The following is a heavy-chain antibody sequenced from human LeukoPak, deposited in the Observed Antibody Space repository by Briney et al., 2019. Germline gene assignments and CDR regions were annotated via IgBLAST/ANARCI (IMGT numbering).Heavy chain of an antibody. CDR1: GDSVSNDQYY. V-gene: IGHV4-39*01. D-gene: IGHD2-15*01. CDR3: ARLGWWDS. Sequence: SETLSLTCTVSGDSVSNDQYYWGWIRQPPGKGLEWIGSIYYSGSTYYNPSLNSRVTISVDTSKNQFSLKLSSVTAADTAVYYCARLGWWDSWGQGTLVTVSS. J-gene: IGHJ4*02. CDR2: IYYSGST.